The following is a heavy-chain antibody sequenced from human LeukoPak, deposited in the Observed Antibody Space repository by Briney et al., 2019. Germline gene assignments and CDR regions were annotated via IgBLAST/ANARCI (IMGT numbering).Heavy chain of an antibody. CDR3: AKDFPVAEREGSYY. J-gene: IGHJ4*02. V-gene: IGHV3-30*18. CDR1: GFTFSSYG. D-gene: IGHD6-19*01. CDR2: ISYDGSNK. Sequence: SGRSLRLSCAASGFTFSSYGMHWVRQAPGKGLEWVAVISYDGSNKYYADSVKGRFTISRDNSKNTLYLQMNSLRAEDTAVYYCAKDFPVAEREGSYYWGQGTLVTVSS.